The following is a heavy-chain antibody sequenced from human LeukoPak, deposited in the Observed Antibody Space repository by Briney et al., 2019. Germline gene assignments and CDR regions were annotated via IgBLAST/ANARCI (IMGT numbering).Heavy chain of an antibody. Sequence: ASVTVSCKASGYTFTNYGISWVRQAPGQGLEWMGWISAYNSKTHYAQKLQGRVTMTTDTSTSTAYMELRSLRSDDTAMYYCARSSHRLYDYVWGSYESKDYWGQGTLVTVSS. J-gene: IGHJ4*02. CDR3: ARSSHRLYDYVWGSYESKDY. CDR1: GYTFTNYG. CDR2: ISAYNSKT. D-gene: IGHD3-16*01. V-gene: IGHV1-18*01.